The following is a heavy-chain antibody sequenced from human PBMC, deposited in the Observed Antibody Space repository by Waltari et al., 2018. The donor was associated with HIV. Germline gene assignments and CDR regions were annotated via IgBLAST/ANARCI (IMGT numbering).Heavy chain of an antibody. CDR3: ARGFFQNDLRGLFDL. Sequence: QVQLVQSGAEVKMPGASVRVSCKASGYSFMASYVHWVRQASGQGLQWMGRINPKSGVTNYPQKFQGRVSMTRDTSISTAYLEVTTLRSDDTAVYYCARGFFQNDLRGLFDLWGRGTLVTVSS. J-gene: IGHJ2*01. D-gene: IGHD3-16*01. CDR2: INPKSGVT. V-gene: IGHV1-2*06. CDR1: GYSFMASY.